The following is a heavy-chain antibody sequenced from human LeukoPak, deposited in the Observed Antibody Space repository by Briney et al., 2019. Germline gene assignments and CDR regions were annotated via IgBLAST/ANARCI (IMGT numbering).Heavy chain of an antibody. J-gene: IGHJ4*02. D-gene: IGHD6-13*01. V-gene: IGHV3-30*02. CDR2: IPYDGSNK. CDR1: GFTFSSYG. Sequence: QPGGSLRLSCAASGFTFSSYGMHWVRQAPGKGLEWVTFIPYDGSNKYYADSVKGRFTISRDNSKNTLYLQMSSLRAEDTAVYYCAKEKDSNSWYTDYWGQGTLVTVSS. CDR3: AKEKDSNSWYTDY.